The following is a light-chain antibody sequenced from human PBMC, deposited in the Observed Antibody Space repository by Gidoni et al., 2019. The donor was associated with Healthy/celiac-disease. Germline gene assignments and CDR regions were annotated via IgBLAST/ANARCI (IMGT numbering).Light chain of an antibody. V-gene: IGKV1-39*01. CDR3: QQSYSTSWT. J-gene: IGKJ1*01. CDR2: AAS. CDR1: QSISSY. Sequence: DIHMTPSPSSLSASVGDRVTIPCRASQSISSYLHWYQQKPGKAPKLLIYAASSLQSGVPSRFSGRGSGTEFTLTSSRLQHEDFATYYCQQSYSTSWTFXQXTKVEIK.